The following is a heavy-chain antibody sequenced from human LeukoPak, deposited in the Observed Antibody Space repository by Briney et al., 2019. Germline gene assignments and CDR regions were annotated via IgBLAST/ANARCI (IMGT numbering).Heavy chain of an antibody. J-gene: IGHJ4*02. V-gene: IGHV3-21*01. CDR3: ARDRCSSTSCYHDY. D-gene: IGHD2-2*01. Sequence: GGYLRLSCAASGFTFSSYSMNWVRQAPGKGLEWGSSISSSSSYIYYADSVKGRFTISRDNAKNSLYLQMNSLRAEDTAVYYCARDRCSSTSCYHDYWGQGTLVTVSS. CDR1: GFTFSSYS. CDR2: ISSSSSYI.